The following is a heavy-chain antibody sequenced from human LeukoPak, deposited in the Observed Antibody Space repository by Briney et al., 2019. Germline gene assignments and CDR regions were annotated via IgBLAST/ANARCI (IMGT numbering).Heavy chain of an antibody. CDR1: GASFSGYY. D-gene: IGHD1-26*01. CDR3: ASGSPGYSGSYYTIDY. J-gene: IGHJ4*02. V-gene: IGHV4-34*01. Sequence: SETLSLTCAVYGASFSGYYWSWIRQPPGKGLLWMGEINHSGSTNYKPSLRSRVTTSENTSKNQFSLKLSSVTAADTAVYYCASGSPGYSGSYYTIDYWGQGTLVTVSS. CDR2: INHSGST.